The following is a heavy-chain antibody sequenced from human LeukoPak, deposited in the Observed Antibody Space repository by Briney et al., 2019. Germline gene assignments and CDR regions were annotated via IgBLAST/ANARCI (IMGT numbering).Heavy chain of an antibody. D-gene: IGHD3-16*01. CDR3: AKGGGFYYYYYMDV. J-gene: IGHJ6*03. CDR1: GFTFSSYG. V-gene: IGHV3-30*18. Sequence: GGSLRLSCAASGFTFSSYGMHWVRQAPGKGLEWVAVISYDGSNKYYADSVKGRFTISRDNSKNTLYLQMNSLRAEDTAVYYCAKGGGFYYYYYMDVWGKGTTVTVSS. CDR2: ISYDGSNK.